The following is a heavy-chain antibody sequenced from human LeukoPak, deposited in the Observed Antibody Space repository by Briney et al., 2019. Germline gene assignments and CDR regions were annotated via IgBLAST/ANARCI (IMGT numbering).Heavy chain of an antibody. CDR3: AREGDHTLDH. D-gene: IGHD3-16*01. Sequence: GGSLRLSCGGSGFTFVSYEMNWVRQAPGKGLEWISYISSSGSTIYYADSVKGRFTISRDNAKNSLYLQMNSLRAEDTAVYYCAREGDHTLDHWGQGTLVTVSS. CDR1: GFTFVSYE. J-gene: IGHJ4*02. V-gene: IGHV3-48*03. CDR2: ISSSGSTI.